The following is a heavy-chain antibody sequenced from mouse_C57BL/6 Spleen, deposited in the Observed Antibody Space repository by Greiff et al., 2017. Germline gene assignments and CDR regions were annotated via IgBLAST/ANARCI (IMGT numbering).Heavy chain of an antibody. J-gene: IGHJ4*01. CDR2: IDPETGGT. D-gene: IGHD1-1*01. Sequence: VQLQQSGAELVRPGASVTLSCKASGYTFTDYEMHWVKQTPVHGLEWIGAIDPETGGTAYNQKFKGKAILTADKSSSTAYMELRSLTSEDSAVXYCTKIQRSSRYYAMDYWGQGTSVTVSS. V-gene: IGHV1-15*01. CDR3: TKIQRSSRYYAMDY. CDR1: GYTFTDYE.